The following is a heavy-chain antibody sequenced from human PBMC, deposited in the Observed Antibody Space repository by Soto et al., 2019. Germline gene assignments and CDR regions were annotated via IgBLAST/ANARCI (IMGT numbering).Heavy chain of an antibody. CDR2: INPNSGGT. Sequence: VSVKVSCKASGYTFTGYYMHWVRQAPGQGLEWMGWINPNSGGTNYAQKFQGRVTMTRDTSISTAYMELSRLRSDDTAVYYCARDFQRYCSGGSCYWFDPWGQGTLVTVSS. CDR1: GYTFTGYY. J-gene: IGHJ5*02. CDR3: ARDFQRYCSGGSCYWFDP. V-gene: IGHV1-2*02. D-gene: IGHD2-15*01.